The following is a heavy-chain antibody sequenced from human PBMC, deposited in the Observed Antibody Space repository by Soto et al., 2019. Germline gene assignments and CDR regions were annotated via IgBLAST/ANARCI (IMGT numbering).Heavy chain of an antibody. CDR3: AKSPAVRYSDWLFAFDP. CDR1: GFTFSSYA. J-gene: IGHJ5*02. Sequence: GGSLRLSCAASGFTFSSYAMSWVRQAPGKGLEWVSAISGSGGSTYYADSVKGRFTISRDNSKNTLYLQMNSLRAEDTAVYYCAKSPAVRYSDWLFAFDPWGQGTLVTVSS. D-gene: IGHD3-9*01. V-gene: IGHV3-23*01. CDR2: ISGSGGST.